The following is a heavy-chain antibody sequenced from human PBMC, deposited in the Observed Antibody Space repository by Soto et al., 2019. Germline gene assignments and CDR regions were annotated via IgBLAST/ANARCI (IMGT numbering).Heavy chain of an antibody. J-gene: IGHJ3*02. CDR3: AKAVPGYCTNCVCADAFDI. CDR1: GFTFSSYA. Sequence: EVQLLESGGGLVQPGGSLRLSCAASGFTFSSYAMSWVRQAPGKGLEWVSAISGSGGSTYYADSVKGRFTISSDKSNNTLYLHMNSLRAEDTAVYYCAKAVPGYCTNCVCADAFDIWGQGTMVTVSS. CDR2: ISGSGGST. V-gene: IGHV3-23*01. D-gene: IGHD2-8*01.